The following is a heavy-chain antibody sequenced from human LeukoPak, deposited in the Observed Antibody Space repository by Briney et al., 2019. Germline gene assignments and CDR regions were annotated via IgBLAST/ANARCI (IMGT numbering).Heavy chain of an antibody. CDR2: INTDESKI. J-gene: IGHJ4*02. D-gene: IGHD2-15*01. CDR3: ARGGLFKYFFDY. V-gene: IGHV3-74*01. CDR1: GFTFSSHG. Sequence: PGGSLRLSCAASGFTFSSHGMHWVRQTPGKGLVWVSRINTDESKINHADSVKGRFTISRDNAKNMLYLQMNSLRAEDTAVYYCARGGLFKYFFDYWGQGTPVTVSS.